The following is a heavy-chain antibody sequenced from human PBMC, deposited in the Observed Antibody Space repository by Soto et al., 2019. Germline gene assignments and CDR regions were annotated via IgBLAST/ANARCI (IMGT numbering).Heavy chain of an antibody. Sequence: SETLSLTCAVSGGSISSGAYFWGWIRRPPGKGLEWIGHIYDSGTTYHNPSLRSRVTISVGRSKNQFSLRLSSLTAADTAVYFCAGGVVTARVFNYWGRGTLVTVSS. CDR1: GGSISSGAYF. V-gene: IGHV4-30-2*01. CDR3: AGGVVTARVFNY. CDR2: IYDSGTT. D-gene: IGHD2-15*01. J-gene: IGHJ4*02.